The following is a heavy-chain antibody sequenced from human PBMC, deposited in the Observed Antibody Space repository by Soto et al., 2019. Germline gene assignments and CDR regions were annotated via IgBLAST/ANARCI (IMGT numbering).Heavy chain of an antibody. CDR1: GGTFSSYS. CDR2: IIPIFGTA. J-gene: IGHJ4*02. Sequence: QVQLVQSGAEVKKPGSSVKVSCKASGGTFSSYSINWVRQAPGQGLEWMGEIIPIFGTANYAQKVQGRVTINAEGSTSTAYMELSSLRSEDTAVYYCARDGGRHSGGIDYWGQGTLVTVSS. CDR3: ARDGGRHSGGIDY. V-gene: IGHV1-69*01. D-gene: IGHD1-26*01.